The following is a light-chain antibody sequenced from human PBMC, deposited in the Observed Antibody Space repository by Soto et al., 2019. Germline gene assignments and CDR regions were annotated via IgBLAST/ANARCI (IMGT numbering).Light chain of an antibody. CDR3: QQYNNWPPLT. Sequence: EIVMTQSPATLSVSPWERATLSCRASQSVSSNLAWYQQKPGQAPRLLIYGASTRATGIPARFSGSGSGTEFTLTISSLQSEDFAVYSCQQYNNWPPLTFGGGTKVDI. CDR2: GAS. CDR1: QSVSSN. J-gene: IGKJ4*01. V-gene: IGKV3-15*01.